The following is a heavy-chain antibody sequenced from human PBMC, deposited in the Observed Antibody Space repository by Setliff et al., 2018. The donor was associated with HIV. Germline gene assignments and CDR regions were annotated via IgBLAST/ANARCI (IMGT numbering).Heavy chain of an antibody. J-gene: IGHJ6*02. CDR1: GFTFRNYN. CDR2: ISIGSGAAI. D-gene: IGHD3-3*01. V-gene: IGHV3-21*01. Sequence: GGSLRLSCAASGFTFRNYNFNWVRQAPGRGLEWVSSISIGSGAAIYYADSVQGRFTISRDNSKNSLYLQMNSLRVEDTAVYYCARDYLYYNLYNGSPVYGMDVWGQGTTVTVSS. CDR3: ARDYLYYNLYNGSPVYGMDV.